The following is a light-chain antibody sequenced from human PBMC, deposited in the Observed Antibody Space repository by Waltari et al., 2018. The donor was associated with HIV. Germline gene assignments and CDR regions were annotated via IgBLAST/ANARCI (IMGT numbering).Light chain of an antibody. J-gene: IGLJ2*01. CDR2: EVS. V-gene: IGLV2-14*01. CDR1: SSDVGGYNY. Sequence: QSALTQPASVSGSPGQSITISCTGTSSDVGGYNYVSWYQQHPGKAPKLMIYEVSNRPSGVSNRFSGPKSGNTASLTISGLQAEDEADYYCSSYTSSSPLFGGGTKLTVL. CDR3: SSYTSSSPL.